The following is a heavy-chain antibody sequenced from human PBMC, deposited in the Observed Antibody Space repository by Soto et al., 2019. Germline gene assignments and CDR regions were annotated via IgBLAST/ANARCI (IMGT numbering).Heavy chain of an antibody. Sequence: GGSLRLSCAASGFTFSSYAMSWVRQAPGKGLEWVSAISGSGGSTYYADSVKGRFTISRDNAKNTLYLQMNSLRAEDTAVYYCARDPFGSSWANNGMDVWGQGTTVTVSS. CDR2: ISGSGGST. D-gene: IGHD6-13*01. V-gene: IGHV3-23*01. J-gene: IGHJ6*02. CDR1: GFTFSSYA. CDR3: ARDPFGSSWANNGMDV.